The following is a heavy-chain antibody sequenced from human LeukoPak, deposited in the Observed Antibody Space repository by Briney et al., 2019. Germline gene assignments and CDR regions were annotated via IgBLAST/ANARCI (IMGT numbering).Heavy chain of an antibody. Sequence: GGSLRLSCAASGFTLSSYWMHWVRQAPGKGLVWVSRIEGDGSSTSYADSVKGRFTISRDNAKNTLYLQMNSLRAEDTAVYYCAGYCSGGCYSSYSIDHWGPGTLVTVSS. CDR3: AGYCSGGCYSSYSIDH. CDR2: IEGDGSST. CDR1: GFTLSSYW. V-gene: IGHV3-74*01. D-gene: IGHD2-15*01. J-gene: IGHJ4*02.